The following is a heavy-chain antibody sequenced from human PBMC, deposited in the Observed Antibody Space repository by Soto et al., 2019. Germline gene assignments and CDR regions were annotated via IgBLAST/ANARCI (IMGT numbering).Heavy chain of an antibody. V-gene: IGHV4-31*03. CDR2: IYYSGST. Sequence: SETLSLTCTVSGGSISSGGYYWSWIRQRPGKGLEWIGYIYYSGSTYYNPSLKSRVTISVDTSKNQFSLKLSSVTAADTAVYYCARGVVDYGDYGNAFDIWGRGTMVTVSS. D-gene: IGHD4-17*01. J-gene: IGHJ3*02. CDR3: ARGVVDYGDYGNAFDI. CDR1: GGSISSGGYY.